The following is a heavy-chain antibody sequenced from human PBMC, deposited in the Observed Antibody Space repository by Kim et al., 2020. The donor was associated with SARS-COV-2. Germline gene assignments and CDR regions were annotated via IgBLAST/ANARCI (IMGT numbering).Heavy chain of an antibody. V-gene: IGHV3-23*01. J-gene: IGHJ3*02. CDR1: GYRFSSYA. Sequence: GGSLRLSCTASGYRFSSYALSWVRQAPGRGLEWVSAITDDGRRTYYVGSVKGRFTSSRDNSKNTLYLQMNSLRADDTALYYCASRCGGDCHGAYDRWGQ. D-gene: IGHD2-21*01. CDR2: ITDDGRRT. CDR3: ASRCGGDCHGAYDR.